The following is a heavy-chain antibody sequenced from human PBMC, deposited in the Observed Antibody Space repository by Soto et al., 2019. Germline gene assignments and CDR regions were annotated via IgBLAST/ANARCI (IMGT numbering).Heavy chain of an antibody. D-gene: IGHD6-13*01. CDR2: IIPIFGTA. Sequence: QVQLVQSGAEVKKPGSSVKVSCKASGGTFSSYAISWVRQAPGQGLEWMGGIIPIFGTANYAQKFQGRVTITADESTSTAYMELCSLRSADTAVYYCARGRVIAAAGTSIGAFDIWGQWTLVTVSS. CDR3: ARGRVIAAAGTSIGAFDI. V-gene: IGHV1-69*12. CDR1: GGTFSSYA. J-gene: IGHJ3*02.